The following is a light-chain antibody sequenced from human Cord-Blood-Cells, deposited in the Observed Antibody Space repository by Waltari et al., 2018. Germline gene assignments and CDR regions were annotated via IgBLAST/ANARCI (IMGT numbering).Light chain of an antibody. Sequence: SSELTQDPAVSVALGQTVRITCQGDSLRSYYASWYQQKPGQAPVLVIYGKNNRPSGIPDRVSGSSSGNTASLTITGAQAEDEADYYCNSRDSSGNFWVFGGGTKLTVL. CDR1: SLRSYY. J-gene: IGLJ3*02. CDR2: GKN. CDR3: NSRDSSGNFWV. V-gene: IGLV3-19*01.